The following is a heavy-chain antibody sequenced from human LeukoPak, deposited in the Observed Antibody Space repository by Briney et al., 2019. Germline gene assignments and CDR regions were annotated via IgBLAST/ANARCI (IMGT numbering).Heavy chain of an antibody. CDR2: VQPDGSAK. V-gene: IGHV3-7*01. J-gene: IGHJ1*01. Sequence: GGSLRLSCAASGFTFRSNWMNCVRQAPGKGLEWVAHVQPDGSAKIYADSVKGRFTISRDNAKDSVYLQMNSLRVEDTAVYYCARDFFGWSSLGHWGQGTLVTVSS. CDR1: GFTFRSNW. CDR3: ARDFFGWSSLGH. D-gene: IGHD6-19*01.